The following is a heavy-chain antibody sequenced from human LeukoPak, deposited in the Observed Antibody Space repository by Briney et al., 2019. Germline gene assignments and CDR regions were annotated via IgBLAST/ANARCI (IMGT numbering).Heavy chain of an antibody. Sequence: SETLSLTCAVYGGSFSGYYWSWIRQPPGKGLEWIGEINHSGSTNYNPSLKSRVTISVDTSKNQFSLKLSSVTAADTAVYYCARSGYDFWSGYYTGLGPFDYWGQGTLVTVSS. CDR1: GGSFSGYY. J-gene: IGHJ4*02. CDR2: INHSGST. D-gene: IGHD3-3*01. CDR3: ARSGYDFWSGYYTGLGPFDY. V-gene: IGHV4-34*01.